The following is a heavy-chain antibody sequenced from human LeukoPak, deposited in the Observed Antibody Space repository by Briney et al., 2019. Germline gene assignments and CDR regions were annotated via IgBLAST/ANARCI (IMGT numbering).Heavy chain of an antibody. J-gene: IGHJ6*02. Sequence: PGGSLRLSCAASGFTFSSYAMHWVRQAPGKGLEWVAVISYDGSNKYYADSVKGRFTISRDNSKNTLYLQMNSLRAEDTAVYYCARDGLGGYSGYDRHYYYCGMDVWGQGTTVTVSS. CDR2: ISYDGSNK. CDR3: ARDGLGGYSGYDRHYYYCGMDV. V-gene: IGHV3-30-3*01. D-gene: IGHD5-12*01. CDR1: GFTFSSYA.